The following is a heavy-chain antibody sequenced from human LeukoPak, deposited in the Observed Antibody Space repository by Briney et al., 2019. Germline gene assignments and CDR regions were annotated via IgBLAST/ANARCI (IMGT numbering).Heavy chain of an antibody. D-gene: IGHD3-22*01. CDR2: ISGSGGST. Sequence: GRSLRLSCAASGFTFSSYGMHGVRQAPCKGLEWVSAISGSGGSTYYADSVKGRFTISRDNSKNTLYLQMNSLRAEDTAVYYCAAHYYDSSGYEYFQHWGQGTLVTVSS. J-gene: IGHJ1*01. CDR3: AAHYYDSSGYEYFQH. V-gene: IGHV3-23*01. CDR1: GFTFSSYG.